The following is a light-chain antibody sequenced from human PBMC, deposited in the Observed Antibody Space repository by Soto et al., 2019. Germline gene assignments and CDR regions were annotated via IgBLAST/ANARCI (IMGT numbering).Light chain of an antibody. CDR1: QSVSSN. Sequence: EIVMTQSPATLSVSPVERATLSCMASQSVSSNLAWYQQKPGQAPRLLIYGASTRATGIPARFSGSGSGTEFTLTISSLQSEDFAVYYCQQYNNWPWLTFGGGTKVDIK. J-gene: IGKJ4*01. V-gene: IGKV3-15*01. CDR2: GAS. CDR3: QQYNNWPWLT.